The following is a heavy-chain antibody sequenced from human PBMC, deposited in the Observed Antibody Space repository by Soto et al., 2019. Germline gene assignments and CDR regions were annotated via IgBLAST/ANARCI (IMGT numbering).Heavy chain of an antibody. CDR2: IIPIFGTA. CDR1: GGTFSSYA. V-gene: IGHV1-69*13. Sequence: ASVKVSCKASGGTFSSYAISWVRQAPGQGLEWMGGIIPIFGTANYAQKFQGRVTITADESTSTAYMELSSLRSEDTAVYYCARDRSFCSGYYSAYWGQGSXVTVAS. J-gene: IGHJ4*02. D-gene: IGHD3-3*01. CDR3: ARDRSFCSGYYSAY.